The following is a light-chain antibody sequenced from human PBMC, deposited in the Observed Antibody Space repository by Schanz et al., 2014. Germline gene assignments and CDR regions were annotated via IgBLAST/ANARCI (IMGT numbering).Light chain of an antibody. CDR2: DVS. CDR3: SSFTSTNTWV. CDR1: SSDVGGYNY. V-gene: IGLV2-14*01. Sequence: QSALTQPRSVSGSPGQSVTISCTGTSSDVGGYNYVSWYQQHPGKAPKLMIYDVSDRPSGVSNRFSGSKSGNTASLTISGLQAEDESDYYCSSFTSTNTWVFGGGTKLTVL. J-gene: IGLJ3*02.